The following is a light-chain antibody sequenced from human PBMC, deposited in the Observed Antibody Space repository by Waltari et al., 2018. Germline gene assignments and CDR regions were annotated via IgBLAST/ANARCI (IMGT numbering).Light chain of an antibody. CDR1: QTVSHW. J-gene: IGKJ3*01. CDR3: QEYHSYST. Sequence: DIQMTQSPSTLSASVGERVIITCRASQTVSHWLAWYQQKPGKAPKLLISTASTLESGVPSRFSGSGSGTEFTLTIRRLQPDDFATYYCQEYHSYSTFGPGTKVDVK. CDR2: TAS. V-gene: IGKV1-5*03.